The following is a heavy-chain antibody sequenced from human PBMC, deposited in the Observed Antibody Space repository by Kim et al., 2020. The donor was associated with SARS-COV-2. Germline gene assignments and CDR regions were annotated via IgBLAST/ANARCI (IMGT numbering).Heavy chain of an antibody. Sequence: SETLSLTCTVSGGSISSSSYYWGWIRQPPGKGLEWIGSIYYSGSTYYNPSLKSRVTISVDTSKNQFSLKLSSVTAADTAVYYCARRVQRYFDGFFCNWF. CDR3: ARRVQRYFDGFFCNWF. V-gene: IGHV4-39*01. CDR1: GGSISSSSYY. J-gene: IGHJ5*01. CDR2: IYYSGST. D-gene: IGHD3-9*01.